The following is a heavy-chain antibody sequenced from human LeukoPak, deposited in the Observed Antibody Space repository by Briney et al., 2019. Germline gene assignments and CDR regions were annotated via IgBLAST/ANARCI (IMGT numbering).Heavy chain of an antibody. CDR3: ARGLGSLFDY. CDR2: ISAYNGNT. Sequence: ASVQVSFKASGYAFTSYGISWVRPAPGQGLEWMGWISAYNGNTNYAQKRQGRVTMSTDTSTSTAYMELRSLRSDDTAVYYCARGLGSLFDYWGQGTLVTVSS. J-gene: IGHJ4*02. V-gene: IGHV1-18*01. D-gene: IGHD1-26*01. CDR1: GYAFTSYG.